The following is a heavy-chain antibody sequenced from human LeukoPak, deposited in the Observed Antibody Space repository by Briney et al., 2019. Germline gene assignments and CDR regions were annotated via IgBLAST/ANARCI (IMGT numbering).Heavy chain of an antibody. CDR3: TREYTYTVTTYAFDI. V-gene: IGHV3-11*04. CDR1: GFTFSDYY. Sequence: GGSLRLSCAVSGFTFSDYYMSWVRQAPGKGLEWVSYISSSGSMLHYADSVEGRFTISRDNAKNSLYLQMSSLRVEDTAVYYCTREYTYTVTTYAFDIWGQGTMVTVSS. J-gene: IGHJ3*02. D-gene: IGHD4-17*01. CDR2: ISSSGSML.